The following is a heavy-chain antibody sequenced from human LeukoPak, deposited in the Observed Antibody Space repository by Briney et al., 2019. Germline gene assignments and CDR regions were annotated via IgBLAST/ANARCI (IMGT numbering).Heavy chain of an antibody. D-gene: IGHD7-27*01. CDR2: IYHSGST. J-gene: IGHJ4*02. CDR1: GGSISSGGYS. CDR3: ARSLGMCFDY. Sequence: SETLSLTCAVSGGSISSGGYSWSWIRQPPGKGLEWIGYIYHSGSTYYNPSLKSRVTISVDRSKNQFSLKLSSVTAADTAVYYCARSLGMCFDYWGQGTLVTVSS. V-gene: IGHV4-30-2*01.